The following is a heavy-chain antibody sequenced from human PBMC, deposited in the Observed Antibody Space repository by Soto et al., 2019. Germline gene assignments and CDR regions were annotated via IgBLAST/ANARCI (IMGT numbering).Heavy chain of an antibody. Sequence: QVQLQESGPGLVKPSETLSLTCTVSGGSISTYYWNWIRQPPGKGLEWIGYIYYGGSANYNLSLKSRVTISVDTSKKQFSLKLSSVTAADTAVYYCARGGHCTNGVCSALDYWGQGTLVTVSS. V-gene: IGHV4-59*08. D-gene: IGHD2-8*01. J-gene: IGHJ4*02. CDR3: ARGGHCTNGVCSALDY. CDR2: IYYGGSA. CDR1: GGSISTYY.